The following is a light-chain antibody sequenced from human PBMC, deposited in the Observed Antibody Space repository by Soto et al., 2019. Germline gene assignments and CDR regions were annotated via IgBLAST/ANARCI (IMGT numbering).Light chain of an antibody. CDR2: YAS. J-gene: IGKJ4*01. CDR3: QQYSSSLLT. Sequence: DIQMTQSPCTLSASVGERDTISCRASQSISSRLAWYQQKPGKAPKLLIYYASSLDSGVPSRFSGSGSGTEFTLTISSLQPDDFATYYCQQYSSSLLTFGGGTKVEIK. V-gene: IGKV1-5*01. CDR1: QSISSR.